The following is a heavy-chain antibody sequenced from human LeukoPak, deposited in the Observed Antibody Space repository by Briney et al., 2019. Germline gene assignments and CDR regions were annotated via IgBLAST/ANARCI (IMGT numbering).Heavy chain of an antibody. D-gene: IGHD1-1*01. CDR2: ITYDGSNK. CDR3: ASHRGDYATGYFDY. V-gene: IGHV3-30*03. J-gene: IGHJ4*02. CDR1: GLTFRNYG. Sequence: GGSLRLSCAASGLTFRNYGMNWVRQAPGKGLEWVSIITYDGSNKYYADSVRGRFTISKDNSQNTLYLQMNSLRAEDTAVYYCASHRGDYATGYFDYWGQGTLVTVSS.